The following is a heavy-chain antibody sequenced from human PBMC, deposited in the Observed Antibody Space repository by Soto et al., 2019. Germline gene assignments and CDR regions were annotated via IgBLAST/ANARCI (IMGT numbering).Heavy chain of an antibody. CDR3: AKDLDDILTGYLDY. CDR1: VFTCDDYT. CDR2: ISWDGGST. V-gene: IGHV3-43*01. J-gene: IGHJ4*02. D-gene: IGHD3-9*01. Sequence: WWSLRISCSASVFTCDDYTMHWFRQAPGKGLEWVSLISWDGGSTYYADSVKGRFTISRDDSKNSLYLQMNSLRAEDTAVYYCAKDLDDILTGYLDYWGQGTLVTVSS.